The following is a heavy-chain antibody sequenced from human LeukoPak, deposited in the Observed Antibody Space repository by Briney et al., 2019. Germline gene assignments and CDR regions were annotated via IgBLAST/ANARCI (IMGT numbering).Heavy chain of an antibody. V-gene: IGHV4-31*03. D-gene: IGHD3-16*02. J-gene: IGHJ3*02. CDR2: IYSSGFT. Sequence: PSQTLSLTCTVSGASISSGIYYWTWIRHHPGQGLEWIGYIYSSGFTHYNPSLRSRVTMSIDTTNNQFSLRMPSVTVADTATYYCARSRGTIYRADEYDIWGQGTMVTVSS. CDR3: ARSRGTIYRADEYDI. CDR1: GASISSGIYY.